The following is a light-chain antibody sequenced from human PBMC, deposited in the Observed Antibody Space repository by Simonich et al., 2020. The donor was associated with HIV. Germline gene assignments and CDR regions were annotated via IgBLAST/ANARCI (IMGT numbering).Light chain of an antibody. Sequence: DIVMTQSPDSLAVSLGERATINCKSSQSVLSSSNNKTFLTWYQQSPGQPPRLLIYWASTRESGVPDRFSGSGSGTDFTLSISSLQAEDVAVYYCQQYYGTPLTFGGGTRVEIK. CDR3: QQYYGTPLT. V-gene: IGKV4-1*01. CDR2: WAS. J-gene: IGKJ4*01. CDR1: QSVLSSSNNKTF.